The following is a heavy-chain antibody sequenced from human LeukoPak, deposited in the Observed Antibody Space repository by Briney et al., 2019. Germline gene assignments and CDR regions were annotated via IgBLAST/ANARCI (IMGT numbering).Heavy chain of an antibody. D-gene: IGHD3-22*01. CDR2: INSGGSGT. V-gene: IGHV3-74*01. Sequence: GGSLRLSCAASGFPFSSYWMHWVRQAPGKGLVWVSRINSGGSGTSYADSVKGRFTISRDNSKNTLYLQMNSLRAEDTAVYYCARTPTTDYYDSSGPYFDYWGQGTLVTVSS. CDR3: ARTPTTDYYDSSGPYFDY. CDR1: GFPFSSYW. J-gene: IGHJ4*02.